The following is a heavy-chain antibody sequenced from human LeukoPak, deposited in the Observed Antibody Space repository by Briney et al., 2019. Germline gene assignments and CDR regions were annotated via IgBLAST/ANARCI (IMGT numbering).Heavy chain of an antibody. CDR1: GFTFSSYA. V-gene: IGHV3-23*01. D-gene: IGHD6-13*01. J-gene: IGHJ3*01. CDR3: AKARIAAAGTGAFDV. Sequence: GGSLRLSCAASGFTFSSYAMSWVRQAPGKGLEWVSAISGSGGSTYYADSVKGRFTISRDNSKNTLYLQMNSLRDEDTAVYYCAKARIAAAGTGAFDVWGQGTMVTVSS. CDR2: ISGSGGST.